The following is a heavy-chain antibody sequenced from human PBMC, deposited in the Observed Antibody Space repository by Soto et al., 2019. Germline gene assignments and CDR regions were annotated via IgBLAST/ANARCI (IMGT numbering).Heavy chain of an antibody. CDR1: GFTVSSNY. J-gene: IGHJ3*02. Sequence: EVQLVETGGGLIQPGGSLRLSCAASGFTVSSNYMSWVRQAPGKGLEWVSVIYSGGSTYYADSVKGRFTISRDNSKNTLYLQMNSLRAEDTAVYYCARLTALRGELGFGAFDIWGQGTMVTVSS. CDR2: IYSGGST. V-gene: IGHV3-53*02. CDR3: ARLTALRGELGFGAFDI. D-gene: IGHD1-26*01.